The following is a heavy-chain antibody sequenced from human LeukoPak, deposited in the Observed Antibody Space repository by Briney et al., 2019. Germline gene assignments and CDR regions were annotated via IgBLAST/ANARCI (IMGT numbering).Heavy chain of an antibody. Sequence: PGGSLRLSCAASAFTFSGYSMTWVRQATGKGLEWVSYISSSSSIMSYADSVKGRFTISRDNAKNSLYLQMNSLRDEDTAVYYCVRESRFHFDYWGQGTLVTVSS. CDR2: ISSSSSIM. CDR1: AFTFSGYS. J-gene: IGHJ4*02. D-gene: IGHD3-10*01. CDR3: VRESRFHFDY. V-gene: IGHV3-48*02.